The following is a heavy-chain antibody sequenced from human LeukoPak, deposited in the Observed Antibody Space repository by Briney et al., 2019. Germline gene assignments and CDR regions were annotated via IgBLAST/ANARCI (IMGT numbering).Heavy chain of an antibody. CDR1: GGSISSYY. V-gene: IGHV4-59*01. D-gene: IGHD3-16*01. CDR2: IYHSGST. Sequence: SETLSLTCTVSGGSISSYYWTWIRQPPGKGLEWIGYIYHSGSTNYDPSLKSRVTISVATSKTQFSLKLGSVTAADTAVYYCARGVWPSAYYYYGMDVWGQGTTVTVSS. CDR3: ARGVWPSAYYYYGMDV. J-gene: IGHJ6*02.